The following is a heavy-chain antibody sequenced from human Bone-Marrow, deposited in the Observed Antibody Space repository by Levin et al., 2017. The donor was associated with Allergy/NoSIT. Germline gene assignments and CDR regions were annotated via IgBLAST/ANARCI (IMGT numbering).Heavy chain of an antibody. J-gene: IGHJ4*02. Sequence: SGGSLRLSCAASGFTFSSYALSWVCQAPGKGLEWVSAISGSGGSTYYADSVKGRFTISRDNSKNTVYLQMNSLRAEDTAVYYCATDLEANSSLYEFFDYWGQGTLVTVSS. CDR1: GFTFSSYA. CDR2: ISGSGGST. D-gene: IGHD6-13*01. CDR3: ATDLEANSSLYEFFDY. V-gene: IGHV3-23*01.